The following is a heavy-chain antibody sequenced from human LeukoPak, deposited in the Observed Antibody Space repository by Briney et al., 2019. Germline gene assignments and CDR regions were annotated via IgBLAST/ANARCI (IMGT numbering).Heavy chain of an antibody. CDR3: ARDLSGSYSFDY. D-gene: IGHD1-26*01. Sequence: GGSLRLSCAASGFTFDDYAMHWVRQAPGKGLEWVSLISGDGGSTYYADSVKGRFTISRDNAKKSLYLQMNSLRAEDTAVYYCARDLSGSYSFDYWGQGTLVTVSS. CDR2: ISGDGGST. J-gene: IGHJ4*02. CDR1: GFTFDDYA. V-gene: IGHV3-43*02.